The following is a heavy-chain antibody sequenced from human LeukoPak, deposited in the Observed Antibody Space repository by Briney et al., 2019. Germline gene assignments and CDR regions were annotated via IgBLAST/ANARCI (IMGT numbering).Heavy chain of an antibody. CDR1: GGSISSGDYY. J-gene: IGHJ6*02. D-gene: IGHD3-10*01. CDR2: IYYSRST. CDR3: ARSGTFGKAGKIDYYYYGMDV. V-gene: IGHV4-30-4*01. Sequence: SETLSLTCTVSGGSISSGDYYWSWIRQPPGKGLEWNGYIYYSRSTYYNPSLKSRVTISVDTSKNPFSLKLSSVTAADTAVYYCARSGTFGKAGKIDYYYYGMDVWGQGTTVTVSS.